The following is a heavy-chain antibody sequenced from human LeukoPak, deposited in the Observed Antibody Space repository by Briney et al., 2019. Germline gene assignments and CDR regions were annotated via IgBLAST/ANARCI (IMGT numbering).Heavy chain of an antibody. CDR2: ISGSGVYT. D-gene: IGHD3-22*01. V-gene: IGHV3-23*01. CDR1: GFIFSNYA. CDR3: AKDQSIEKWLSFHY. Sequence: GGSLRLSCGASGFIFSNYAMSWVRQAPGKGLEWVSAISGSGVYTYYADSVKGRLTISRDNSKNMIYLQMSSLRVEDTAVYYCAKDQSIEKWLSFHYWGQGTLVTVSS. J-gene: IGHJ4*02.